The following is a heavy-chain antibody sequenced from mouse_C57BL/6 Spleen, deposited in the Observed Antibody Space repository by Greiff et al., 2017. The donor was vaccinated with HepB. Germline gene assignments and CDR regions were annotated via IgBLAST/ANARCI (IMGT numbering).Heavy chain of an antibody. CDR1: GYAFSSSW. Sequence: VQGVESGPELVKPGASVKISCKASGYAFSSSWMNWVKQRPGKGLEWIGRIYPGDGDTNYNGKFKGKATLTADKSSSTAYMQLSSLTSEDSAVYFCARSGGYEEGLGYWGQGTTLTVSS. V-gene: IGHV1-82*01. CDR2: IYPGDGDT. J-gene: IGHJ2*01. D-gene: IGHD2-2*01. CDR3: ARSGGYEEGLGY.